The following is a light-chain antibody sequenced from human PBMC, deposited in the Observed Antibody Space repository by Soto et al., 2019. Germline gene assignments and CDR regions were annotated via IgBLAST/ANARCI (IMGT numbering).Light chain of an antibody. CDR1: SSEVGGYNY. CDR3: SSYTSSSTLV. J-gene: IGLJ1*01. Sequence: QSVLTQPASVSGSPGQSITISCTGTSSEVGGYNYVSWYQKHPGKAPKLMINEVSNRPSGVSNRFSGSKSGNTASLTISGLQAEDEADYYSSSYTSSSTLVFGTGTKVTVL. CDR2: EVS. V-gene: IGLV2-14*01.